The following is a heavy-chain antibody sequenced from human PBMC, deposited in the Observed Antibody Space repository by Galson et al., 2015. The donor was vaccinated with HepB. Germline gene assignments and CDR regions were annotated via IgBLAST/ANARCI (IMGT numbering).Heavy chain of an antibody. V-gene: IGHV2-5*02. D-gene: IGHD6-13*01. J-gene: IGHJ4*02. CDR2: IYWGDGT. CDR3: AHSPPGYSSSWSLFFDY. Sequence: PALGTPTQTLTLTCTFSGFSLSTSGVGVGWIRRPPGTPPEWLEPIYWGDGTRYTPSLKSRLTITKDPSKNQVVLTMTNMDPVDTATYYCAHSPPGYSSSWSLFFDYWGQGTLVTVSS. CDR1: GFSLSTSGVG.